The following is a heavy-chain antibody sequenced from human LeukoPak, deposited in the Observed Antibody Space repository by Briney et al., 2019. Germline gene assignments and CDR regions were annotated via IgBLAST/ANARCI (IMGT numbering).Heavy chain of an antibody. CDR1: GFTFSSFP. Sequence: GGSLRLSCAASGFTFSSFPMHWVRQAPGQGPEWMGIINPSGSYTNYAQQFQGRVTMTRDTSTSTVYMELSSLRSEDTAVYYCARDNSGGSTWWFDPWGQGTLVTVSS. CDR2: INPSGSYT. V-gene: IGHV1-46*01. D-gene: IGHD2-15*01. CDR3: ARDNSGGSTWWFDP. J-gene: IGHJ5*02.